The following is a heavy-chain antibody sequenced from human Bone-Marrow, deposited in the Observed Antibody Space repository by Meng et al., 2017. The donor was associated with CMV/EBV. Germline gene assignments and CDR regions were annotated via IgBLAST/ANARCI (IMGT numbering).Heavy chain of an antibody. V-gene: IGHV3-7*01. Sequence: GESLKISCAASGFTFGSYWMSWVRQAPGKGLEWVANIKQDGSEKYYVDSVKGRFTISRDNAKNSLYLQMNSLRAEDTAVYYCARDFFPAGYWGQGTLVTVSS. CDR2: IKQDGSEK. CDR1: GFTFGSYW. J-gene: IGHJ4*02. CDR3: ARDFFPAGY. D-gene: IGHD2/OR15-2a*01.